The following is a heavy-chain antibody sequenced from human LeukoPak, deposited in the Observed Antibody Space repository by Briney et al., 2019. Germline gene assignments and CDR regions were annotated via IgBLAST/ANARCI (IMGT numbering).Heavy chain of an antibody. CDR3: AKDPMIAYFDY. CDR1: GFTFNTYG. D-gene: IGHD3-22*01. Sequence: GGSLRLSCAASGFTFNTYGMHWVRQAPDKGLEWVALISYDGSNKYYADSVKGRFTISRDNSKNTLYLQMNSLRAEDTAVYYCAKDPMIAYFDYWGQGTLVAVSS. CDR2: ISYDGSNK. V-gene: IGHV3-30*18. J-gene: IGHJ4*02.